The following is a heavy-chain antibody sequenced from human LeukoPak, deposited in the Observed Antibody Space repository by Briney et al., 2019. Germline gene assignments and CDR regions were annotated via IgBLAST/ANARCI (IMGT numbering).Heavy chain of an antibody. J-gene: IGHJ4*02. D-gene: IGHD3-22*01. CDR1: GFTFSSYE. CDR3: ARGIRGSGYYYGSPFDY. Sequence: GGSLRLSCAASGFTFSSYEMNWVRQAPGKGLEWVSYISSSGSTIYYADSVKGRFTISRDNAKNSLYLQMNSLRAEDTAVYYCARGIRGSGYYYGSPFDYWGQGTLVTVSS. V-gene: IGHV3-48*03. CDR2: ISSSGSTI.